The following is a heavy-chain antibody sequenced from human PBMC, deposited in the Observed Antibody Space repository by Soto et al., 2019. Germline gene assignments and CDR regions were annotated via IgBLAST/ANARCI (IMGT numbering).Heavy chain of an antibody. CDR2: ISRSGRGSA. J-gene: IGHJ4*02. CDR3: ARGRYLDSSDYWVANLPFDH. Sequence: AGSLRLSCAASGFTFNSYVMTWVRKAPGEGLEWVSSISRSGRGSAYYADSVKGRFTISRDNSENTLFLQMNNLRDEDTALYYCARGRYLDSSDYWVANLPFDHWGLGTLVTVSS. CDR1: GFTFNSYV. V-gene: IGHV3-23*01. D-gene: IGHD3-22*01.